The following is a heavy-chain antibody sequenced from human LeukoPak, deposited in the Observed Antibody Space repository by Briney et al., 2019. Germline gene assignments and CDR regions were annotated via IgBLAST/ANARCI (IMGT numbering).Heavy chain of an antibody. V-gene: IGHV1-18*04. CDR3: ARAANVIVAAAGHFDY. D-gene: IGHD6-13*01. J-gene: IGHJ4*02. CDR2: ISAYNGNT. CDR1: GYTFIGYY. Sequence: ASVKVSCKASGYTFIGYYLHWVRQAPGQGLEWMGWISAYNGNTNYAQKLQGRVTMTTDTSTSTAYMELRSLRSDDTAVYYCARAANVIVAAAGHFDYWGQGTLVTVSS.